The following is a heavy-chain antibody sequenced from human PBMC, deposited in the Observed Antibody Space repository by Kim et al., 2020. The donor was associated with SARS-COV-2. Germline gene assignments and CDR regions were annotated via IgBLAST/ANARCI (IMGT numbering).Heavy chain of an antibody. CDR3: ARERGGYNGNFDY. Sequence: NYAPKVQGRVTMTTAPYPSTAYMELRSLRSDDTAVYYCARERGGYNGNFDYWGQGTLVTVSS. D-gene: IGHD5-12*01. J-gene: IGHJ4*02. V-gene: IGHV1-18*01.